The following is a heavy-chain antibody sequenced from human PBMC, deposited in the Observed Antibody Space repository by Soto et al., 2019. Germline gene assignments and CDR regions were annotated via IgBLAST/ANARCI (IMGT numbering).Heavy chain of an antibody. CDR3: ARSPPGFLEWLPPHYYGMDV. Sequence: ASVKVSCKASGYTFTGYYMHWVRQAPGQGLEWMGWINPNSGGTNYAHKFQGWVTMTRDTSISTAYMELRSLRSDDTAVYYCARSPPGFLEWLPPHYYGMDVWGQGTTVTVSS. J-gene: IGHJ6*02. CDR1: GYTFTGYY. V-gene: IGHV1-2*04. D-gene: IGHD3-3*01. CDR2: INPNSGGT.